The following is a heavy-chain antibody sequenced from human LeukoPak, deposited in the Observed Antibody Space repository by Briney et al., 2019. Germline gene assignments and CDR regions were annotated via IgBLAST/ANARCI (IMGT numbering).Heavy chain of an antibody. D-gene: IGHD1-7*01. CDR2: IHYSGST. V-gene: IGHV4-61*05. J-gene: IGHJ5*02. Sequence: SETLSLTCTVSGGSISSSSYYWGWIRQPPGKGLEWIGYIHYSGSTNYNPSLKSRVTISVDTSKKRFSLRLNSVTAADTAVYYCAKLELQGWFDPWGQGTLVTVSS. CDR3: AKLELQGWFDP. CDR1: GGSISSSSYY.